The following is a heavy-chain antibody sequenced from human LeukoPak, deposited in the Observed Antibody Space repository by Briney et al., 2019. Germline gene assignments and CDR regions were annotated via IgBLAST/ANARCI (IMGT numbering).Heavy chain of an antibody. V-gene: IGHV3-23*01. CDR3: AKGWLQYPFDY. D-gene: IGHD5-24*01. CDR2: ISGSGGST. Sequence: GRTLSLSCAASGFTFSSYGMSWVRQAPGKGLEWVSAISGSGGSTYYADSVKGRFTISRDNPKNTLYLQMNSLRAEDTAVYYCAKGWLQYPFDYWGQGTLVTVSS. J-gene: IGHJ4*02. CDR1: GFTFSSYG.